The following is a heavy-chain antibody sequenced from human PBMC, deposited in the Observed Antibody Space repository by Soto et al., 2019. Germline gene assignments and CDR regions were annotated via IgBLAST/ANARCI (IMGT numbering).Heavy chain of an antibody. V-gene: IGHV4-4*07. CDR1: GGSISSYY. CDR2: IYTSGST. CDR3: ARELATINDAFDI. Sequence: QVQLQESGPGLVKPSETLSLTCTVSGGSISSYYWSWIRQPAGKGLEWIGRIYTSGSTNYNPSLKSRVTMSVDTSQNQCSLKLSSVTAADTAVYYCARELATINDAFDIWGQGPMVTVSS. J-gene: IGHJ3*02. D-gene: IGHD5-12*01.